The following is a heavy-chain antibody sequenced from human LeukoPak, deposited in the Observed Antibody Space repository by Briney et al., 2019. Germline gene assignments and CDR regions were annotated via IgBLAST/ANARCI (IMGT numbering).Heavy chain of an antibody. J-gene: IGHJ4*02. CDR3: ARSPVVTPLDY. CDR2: IYYSGST. CDR1: GGSISRGSYY. V-gene: IGHV4-39*01. Sequence: SETLSLTCTVSGGSISRGSYYWGWIRQPPGKGLEWIGNIYYSGSTYYNPSLKSRVTISADTSKNQFSLKLSSVTAADTAVYYCARSPVVTPLDYWGQGTLVTVSS. D-gene: IGHD4-23*01.